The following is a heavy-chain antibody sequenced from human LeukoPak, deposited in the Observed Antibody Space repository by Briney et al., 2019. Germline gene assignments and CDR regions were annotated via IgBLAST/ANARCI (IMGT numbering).Heavy chain of an antibody. V-gene: IGHV3-53*01. J-gene: IGHJ4*02. CDR2: IFSAGTT. Sequence: GGSLRLSCAASGFAVSSNHMNWVRQAPGKGLEWVSIIFSAGTTYHYADSVKGRFTISRDTSKNTVYLQMSSLRDEDTAIYYCARDSTYYYFDYWGQGTLVTVSS. CDR3: ARDSTYYYFDY. D-gene: IGHD1-26*01. CDR1: GFAVSSNH.